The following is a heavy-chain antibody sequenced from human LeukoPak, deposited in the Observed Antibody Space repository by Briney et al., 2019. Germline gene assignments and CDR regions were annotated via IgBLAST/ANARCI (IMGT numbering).Heavy chain of an antibody. V-gene: IGHV3-23*01. Sequence: GGSLRLSCAASGFTFSSYRMSWVRQAPGKGLEWVSGITGSGGSAYYADSVKGRFTISRDNSKNTLYLQMNSLRAEDTAVYYCAKDTASSWWYFDLWGRGTLVTVSS. D-gene: IGHD2-21*02. CDR3: AKDTASSWWYFDL. CDR2: ITGSGGSA. CDR1: GFTFSSYR. J-gene: IGHJ2*01.